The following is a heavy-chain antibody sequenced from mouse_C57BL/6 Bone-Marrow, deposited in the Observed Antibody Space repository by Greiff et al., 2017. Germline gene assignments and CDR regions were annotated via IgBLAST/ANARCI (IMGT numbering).Heavy chain of an antibody. D-gene: IGHD1-1*01. J-gene: IGHJ2*01. CDR1: GFNIKDYY. CDR3: TPAVAVDY. Sequence: VQLQQSGAELVRPGASVKLSCTASGFNIKDYYMHWVKQRPEQGLEWIGRIDPEDGDTEYAPKFQGKATMTADTSSNTAYLQLSRRASEDTAVYYCTPAVAVDYWGQGTTLTGSS. V-gene: IGHV14-1*01. CDR2: IDPEDGDT.